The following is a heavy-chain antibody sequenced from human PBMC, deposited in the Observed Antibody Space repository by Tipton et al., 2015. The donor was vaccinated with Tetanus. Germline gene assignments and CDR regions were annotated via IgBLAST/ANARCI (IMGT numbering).Heavy chain of an antibody. V-gene: IGHV3-23*01. CDR3: ARELISCTFVFINGFDQ. D-gene: IGHD3-22*01. J-gene: IGHJ4*02. Sequence: SLRLSCAASGMTLSYFAMSWVRQAPGKGLEWVSGIRGSGDRIFYADSVKGRFTISRDNAKNTLYLQMNSPRAEDTAVYYCARELISCTFVFINGFDQWGQGTLVTVSS. CDR1: GMTLSYFA. CDR2: IRGSGDRI.